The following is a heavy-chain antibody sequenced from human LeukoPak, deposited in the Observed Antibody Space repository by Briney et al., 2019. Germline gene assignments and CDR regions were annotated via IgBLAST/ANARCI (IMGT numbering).Heavy chain of an antibody. CDR3: AREVSEGFDF. CDR1: GFPFSSYW. D-gene: IGHD3-22*01. J-gene: IGHJ4*02. CDR2: IKQDGSKK. Sequence: HPGGSLRLSCVASGFPFSSYWMTWVRQAPGKGLEWVANIKQDGSKKSYVDSVKGRFTISRDNAKNSLYLQMNSLRAEDTALYYCAREVSEGFDFWGQGTLVTVSS. V-gene: IGHV3-7*01.